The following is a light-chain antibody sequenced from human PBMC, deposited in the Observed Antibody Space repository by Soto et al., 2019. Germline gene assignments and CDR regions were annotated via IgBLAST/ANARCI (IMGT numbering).Light chain of an antibody. CDR3: QHYVYPQWT. Sequence: IVLTQSPGTLSLSSGERATLSCRASQTGSNSYLAWYQQKSGQAPRLLIYGVSTRATGTPDRFSGSGSGTEFTLTIRRLEPEDFAVYFCQHYVYPQWTFGPGTKVEIK. J-gene: IGKJ1*01. CDR1: QTGSNSY. CDR2: GVS. V-gene: IGKV3-20*01.